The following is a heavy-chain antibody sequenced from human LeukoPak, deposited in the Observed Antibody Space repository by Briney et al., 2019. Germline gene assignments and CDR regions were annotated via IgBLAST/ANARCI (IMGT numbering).Heavy chain of an antibody. CDR3: ASGGSDSSSSDG. J-gene: IGHJ4*02. Sequence: ASVKVSCKASGYTFNGYYIHWVRQAPGQGLEWMGMINPNSGGTNYAQKFQGRVTMTRDTSISTAYMELSRLRSDDTAVYYCASGGSDSSSSDGWGQGTLVTVSS. CDR2: INPNSGGT. D-gene: IGHD6-6*01. CDR1: GYTFNGYY. V-gene: IGHV1-2*02.